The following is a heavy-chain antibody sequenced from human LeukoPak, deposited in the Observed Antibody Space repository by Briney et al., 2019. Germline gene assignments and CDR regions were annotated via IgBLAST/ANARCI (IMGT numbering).Heavy chain of an antibody. CDR1: GGTFSSYA. V-gene: IGHV1-69*13. D-gene: IGHD1-26*01. J-gene: IGHJ4*02. CDR3: ARESRSGSYFYY. Sequence: ASVKVSCKASGGTFSSYAISWVRQAPGQGLEWMGGIIPIFGTANYAQKFQGRVTITADESTSTAYMELSSLRSEDTAVYYCARESRSGSYFYYWGQGTLVTASS. CDR2: IIPIFGTA.